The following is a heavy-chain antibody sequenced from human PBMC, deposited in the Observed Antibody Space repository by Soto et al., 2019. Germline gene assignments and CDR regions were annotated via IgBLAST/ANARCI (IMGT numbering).Heavy chain of an antibody. J-gene: IGHJ4*02. Sequence: QVQLVESGGGVVQPGRSLRLSCAASGFTFSSYGMHWVRQAPGKGLEWVAVISYDGSNKYYADSVKGRFTISRDNSKNTLSLQMNSLRAEDTAVYYCAKGGVRVGATDFDYWGQETLVTVSS. CDR3: AKGGVRVGATDFDY. V-gene: IGHV3-30*18. D-gene: IGHD1-26*01. CDR1: GFTFSSYG. CDR2: ISYDGSNK.